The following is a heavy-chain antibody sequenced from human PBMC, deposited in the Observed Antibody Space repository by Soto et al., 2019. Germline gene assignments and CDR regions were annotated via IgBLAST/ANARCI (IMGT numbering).Heavy chain of an antibody. CDR3: ARDRIVGATPPYYYYGMDV. CDR2: IYYSGST. Sequence: SQTLSLTCTVSGDSINSGAYYWTWIRQHPGKGLEWVGYIYYSGSTNYNPSLKSRVTISVDTSKNQFSLKLSSVSAADTAVYYCARDRIVGATPPYYYYGMDVWGQGTTVTVSS. V-gene: IGHV4-61*08. CDR1: GDSINSGAYY. J-gene: IGHJ6*02. D-gene: IGHD1-26*01.